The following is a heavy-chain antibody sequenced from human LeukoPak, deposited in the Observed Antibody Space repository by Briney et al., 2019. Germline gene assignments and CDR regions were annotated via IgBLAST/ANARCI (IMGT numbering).Heavy chain of an antibody. CDR2: ISPSGGST. V-gene: IGHV1-46*01. J-gene: IGHJ4*02. CDR3: AKTSITMIVVKS. CDR1: GYTFTSNY. Sequence: ASVKVSCKAFGYTFTSNYMHWVRQAPGQGPEWMGVISPSGGSTTYAQKFQGRVTLTRDMSTSTDYLELSSLRSEDTAVYYCAKTSITMIVVKSWGQGTLVTVSS. D-gene: IGHD3-22*01.